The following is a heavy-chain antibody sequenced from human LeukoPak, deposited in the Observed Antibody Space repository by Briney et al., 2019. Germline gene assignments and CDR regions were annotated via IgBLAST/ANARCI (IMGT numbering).Heavy chain of an antibody. J-gene: IGHJ4*02. CDR1: GYTFTDYY. V-gene: IGHV1-2*02. D-gene: IGHD3/OR15-3a*01. CDR3: ARAWTSDPAAY. CDR2: INPNNGVT. Sequence: ASVKVSCKASGYTFTDYYMHWVRQAPGQGLEWMGWINPNNGVTNYAQDFQGRVTVTRDTSISTAYMELSSLRSDDTAVYYCARAWTSDPAAYWSQGTLVIVSS.